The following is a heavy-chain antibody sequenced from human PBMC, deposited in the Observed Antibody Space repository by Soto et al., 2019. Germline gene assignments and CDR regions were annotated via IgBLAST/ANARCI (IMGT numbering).Heavy chain of an antibody. Sequence: GGSLRLSCAASGFTFSSYSMNWVRQAPGKGLEWVSSISSSSSYIYYADSVKGRFTISRDNAKNSLYLQMNSLRAEDTAVYYCARDFVGIAAAGREGIFDAFDIWGQGTMVTVSS. D-gene: IGHD6-13*01. J-gene: IGHJ3*02. CDR2: ISSSSSYI. V-gene: IGHV3-21*01. CDR3: ARDFVGIAAAGREGIFDAFDI. CDR1: GFTFSSYS.